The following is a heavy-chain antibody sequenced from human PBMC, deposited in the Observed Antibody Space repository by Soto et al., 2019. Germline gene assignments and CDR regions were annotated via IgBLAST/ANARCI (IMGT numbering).Heavy chain of an antibody. J-gene: IGHJ6*03. Sequence: EVQLAESGGGLAQPGGSLRLSCAASGFTLSGYAMDWVRQAPGKGLEYVSGISSNGVGTYYANSVQGRFTISRDNSKNTVYLQMGSLRPEDMAVIYCARRARPDFYYMDVWGKGATVTVS. CDR1: GFTLSGYA. V-gene: IGHV3-64*01. D-gene: IGHD6-6*01. CDR2: ISSNGVGT. CDR3: ARRARPDFYYMDV.